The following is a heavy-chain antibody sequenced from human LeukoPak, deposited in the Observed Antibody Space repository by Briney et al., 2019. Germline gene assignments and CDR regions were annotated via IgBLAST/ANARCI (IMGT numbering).Heavy chain of an antibody. CDR1: GGSISSSNW. CDR3: ARDHSYSSGWLDY. J-gene: IGHJ4*02. V-gene: IGHV4-4*02. CDR2: IYHSGST. Sequence: SETLSLTCAVSGGSISSSNWWSLVRQPPGKGLEWIGEIYHSGSTNYNPSLKSRVTISVDKSKNQFSLKLSSVTAADTAVYYCARDHSYSSGWLDYWGQGTLVTVSS. D-gene: IGHD6-19*01.